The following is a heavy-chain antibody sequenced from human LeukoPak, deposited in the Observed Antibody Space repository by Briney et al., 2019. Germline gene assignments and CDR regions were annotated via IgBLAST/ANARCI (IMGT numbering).Heavy chain of an antibody. CDR1: GFTFSSYS. J-gene: IGHJ3*02. CDR3: ARDHLLLGRDAFDI. D-gene: IGHD2-15*01. V-gene: IGHV3-21*01. Sequence: GGSLRLSCAASGFTFSSYSMNWVRQAPGKGLEWVAAISTTSGNIYYADSVKGRFTISRDNAKNSLYLQMNSLRVDDTAVYYCARDHLLLGRDAFDIWGQGTMVTVSS. CDR2: ISTTSGNI.